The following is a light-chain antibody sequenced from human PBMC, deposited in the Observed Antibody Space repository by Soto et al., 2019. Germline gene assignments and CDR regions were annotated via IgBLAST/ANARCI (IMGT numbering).Light chain of an antibody. V-gene: IGLV3-1*01. Sequence: SYELTQPPSVSVSPGQTASITCSGDKLGDKYACWYQQKPGQSPVLVIYQDSKRPSGIPERFSGSKSGNTATLTISGTQAMDEADYYCQAWDSSTYVFGTGTQLTVL. CDR3: QAWDSSTYV. J-gene: IGLJ1*01. CDR1: KLGDKY. CDR2: QDS.